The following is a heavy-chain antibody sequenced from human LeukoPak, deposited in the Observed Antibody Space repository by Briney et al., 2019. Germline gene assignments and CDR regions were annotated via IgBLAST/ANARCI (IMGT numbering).Heavy chain of an antibody. V-gene: IGHV3-23*01. Sequence: GGSLRLSCAASGFTFGNYGMTWVRQAPGKGLEWVATISGTGGRTYYADSVKGRFTISRDNSKNTLYLQMNSLRAEDTAVYYCAKDARGYSGYGDYWGQGTLVTVSS. CDR1: GFTFGNYG. J-gene: IGHJ4*02. D-gene: IGHD5-12*01. CDR3: AKDARGYSGYGDY. CDR2: ISGTGGRT.